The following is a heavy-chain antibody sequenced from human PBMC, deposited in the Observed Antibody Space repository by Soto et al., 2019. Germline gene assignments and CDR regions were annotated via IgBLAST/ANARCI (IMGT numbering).Heavy chain of an antibody. V-gene: IGHV1-3*01. CDR1: GYTFTRYT. D-gene: IGHD2-15*01. CDR2: INPDNGNT. J-gene: IGHJ5*02. CDR3: ARGIATGQLDP. Sequence: AASAMFSCTASGYTFTRYTMNWVRQAPGQRLEWMGWINPDNGNTKSSQKFQDRVIITRDTSASTAYMDLSSLRSEDTAVYYCARGIATGQLDPWGQGTLVTVSS.